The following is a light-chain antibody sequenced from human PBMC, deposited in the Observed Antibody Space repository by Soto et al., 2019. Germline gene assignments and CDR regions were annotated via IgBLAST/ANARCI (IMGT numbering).Light chain of an antibody. J-gene: IGKJ4*01. V-gene: IGKV3-15*01. CDR2: ATS. Sequence: EIVLTQFPDTLYVSPGERATLSCRASQSLSSNVAWYQQRPGQAPRLLIYATSSRASDVPARFSGSGSGTEFTLTIASLQSEDFAIYYCQQYNHWARMLSFGGGTKVDIK. CDR3: QQYNHWARMLS. CDR1: QSLSSN.